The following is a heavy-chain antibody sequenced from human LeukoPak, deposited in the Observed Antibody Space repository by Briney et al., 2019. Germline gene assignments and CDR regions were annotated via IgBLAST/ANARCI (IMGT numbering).Heavy chain of an antibody. Sequence: KPSETLSLTFTVSGGSISSYYWSWSRQPPGKGLEWIGYIYYSGSTTYNPSLKSRVTISVDTSKNQFSLKLSSVTAADTAVYYCARDSGSYFFDYWGQGTLVTVSS. V-gene: IGHV4-59*12. J-gene: IGHJ4*02. CDR1: GGSISSYY. CDR2: IYYSGST. D-gene: IGHD1-26*01. CDR3: ARDSGSYFFDY.